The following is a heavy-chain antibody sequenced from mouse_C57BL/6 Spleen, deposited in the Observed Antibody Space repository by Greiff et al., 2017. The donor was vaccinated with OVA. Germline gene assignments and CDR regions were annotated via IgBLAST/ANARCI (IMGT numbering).Heavy chain of an antibody. D-gene: IGHD2-4*01. CDR2: INPYNGGT. Sequence: EVKLMESGPVLVKPGASVKMSCKASGYTFTDYYMNWVKQSHGKSLEWIGVINPYNGGTSYNQKFKGKATLTVDKSSSTAYMELNSLTSEDSAVYYCARSPTYDYDEGAYWGQGTTLTVSS. V-gene: IGHV1-19*01. CDR1: GYTFTDYY. J-gene: IGHJ2*01. CDR3: ARSPTYDYDEGAY.